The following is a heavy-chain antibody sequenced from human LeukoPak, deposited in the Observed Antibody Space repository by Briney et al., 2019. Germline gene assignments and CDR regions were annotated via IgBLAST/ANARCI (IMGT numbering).Heavy chain of an antibody. CDR2: INHSGST. D-gene: IGHD3-22*01. J-gene: IGHJ4*02. V-gene: IGHV4-34*01. CDR1: GGSFSGYY. CDR3: ARWASGYYDSSGNHYRYFDY. Sequence: SETLSLTCAVYGGSFSGYYWSWIRQPPGKGLEWIGEINHSGSTNYNPSLKSRVTISVDRSENQFSLELSSVTAADTAVYYCARWASGYYDSSGNHYRYFDYWGQGTLVTVSS.